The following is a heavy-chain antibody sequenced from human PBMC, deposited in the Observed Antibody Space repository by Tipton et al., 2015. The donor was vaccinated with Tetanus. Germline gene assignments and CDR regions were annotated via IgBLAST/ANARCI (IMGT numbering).Heavy chain of an antibody. CDR1: GGSISTYY. CDR2: VHYTGKD. V-gene: IGHV4-59*08. J-gene: IGHJ4*02. CDR3: AEGRRFCSSNSCHEYYFDS. D-gene: IGHD2-2*01. Sequence: TLSLTCIVSGGSISTYYWSWIRQRPGRGLEWVGYVHYTGKDNYNPSLRSRVTLSVDTSKNHFSLRLSSVTAAETAVYYCAEGRRFCSSNSCHEYYFDSWGRGTLVTVSS.